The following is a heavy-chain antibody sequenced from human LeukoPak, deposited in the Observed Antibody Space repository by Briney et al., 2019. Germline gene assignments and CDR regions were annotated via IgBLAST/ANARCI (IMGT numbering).Heavy chain of an antibody. CDR2: IYYSGST. CDR3: ARSAAYYDFWSGISFDP. D-gene: IGHD3-3*01. CDR1: GGSISSSSYY. Sequence: SETLSLTCTVSGGSISSSSYYWGWIRQPPGKGLEWIGSIYYSGSTYYNPSLKSRDTISVDTSQNQSTLKLSSVTAADTAVYYCARSAAYYDFWSGISFDPWGQGTLVTVSS. J-gene: IGHJ5*02. V-gene: IGHV4-39*01.